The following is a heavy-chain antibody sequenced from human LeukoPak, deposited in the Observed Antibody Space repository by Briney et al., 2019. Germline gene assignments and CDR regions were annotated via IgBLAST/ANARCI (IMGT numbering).Heavy chain of an antibody. CDR1: GYTFTSYY. V-gene: IGHV1-46*01. CDR2: INPTGDST. D-gene: IGHD3-10*01. Sequence: ASVKVSCKASGYTFTSYYMHWVRQAPGQGLEWMGLINPTGDSTGYAQKFQGRVTMTRDMSTSTDFMELSSLRSEDTAVYYCAKGSLWFGDGGGQGTQVTVSS. J-gene: IGHJ4*02. CDR3: AKGSLWFGDG.